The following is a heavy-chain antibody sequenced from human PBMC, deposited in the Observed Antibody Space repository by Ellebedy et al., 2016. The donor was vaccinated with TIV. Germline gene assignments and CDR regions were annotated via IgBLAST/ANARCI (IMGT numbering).Heavy chain of an antibody. D-gene: IGHD1-1*01. Sequence: GESLKISXAASGFTFSSYAMSWVRQAPGKGLEWVSAISGSGGSTYYADSVKGRFTISRDNSKNTLYLQMNSLRAEDTAVYYCAKGGLGTQFDPWGQGTLVTVSS. V-gene: IGHV3-23*01. CDR3: AKGGLGTQFDP. CDR1: GFTFSSYA. J-gene: IGHJ5*02. CDR2: ISGSGGST.